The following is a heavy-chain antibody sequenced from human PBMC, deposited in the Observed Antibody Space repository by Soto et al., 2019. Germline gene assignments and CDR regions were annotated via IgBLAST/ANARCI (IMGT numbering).Heavy chain of an antibody. CDR2: ISYDGSNK. CDR1: GFSFSSYG. CDR3: AKGSHSGRYSDFDY. Sequence: GGSLRLSCAASGFSFSSYGMFWVRQAPGRGLEWVAFISYDGSNKCSDSVKGRFTISRDNSKNTLYLQMNSLRAEDTAVYYCAKGSHSGRYSDFDYWGQGTLVTVSS. V-gene: IGHV3-30*18. J-gene: IGHJ4*02. D-gene: IGHD1-26*01.